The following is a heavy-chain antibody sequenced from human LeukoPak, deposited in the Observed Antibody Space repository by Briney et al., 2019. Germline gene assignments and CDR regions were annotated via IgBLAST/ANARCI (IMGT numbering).Heavy chain of an antibody. CDR3: ARATMVRGGGHLIDY. V-gene: IGHV4-30-2*01. CDR1: GGSISSGGYS. Sequence: SQTLSLTCAASGGSISSGGYSWSWIRQPPGKGLEWIGYIYHSGSTYYNPSLKSRVTISVDRSKNQFSLKLSSVTAADTAVYYCARATMVRGGGHLIDYWGQGTLVTVSS. J-gene: IGHJ4*02. D-gene: IGHD3-10*01. CDR2: IYHSGST.